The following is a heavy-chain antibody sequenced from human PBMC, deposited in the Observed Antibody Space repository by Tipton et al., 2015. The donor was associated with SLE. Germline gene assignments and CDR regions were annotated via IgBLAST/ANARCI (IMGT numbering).Heavy chain of an antibody. CDR1: SGSISSYY. CDR3: ARQEGGSEGTSYYSHFMDV. J-gene: IGHJ6*03. CDR2: IYYSGSI. Sequence: GLVKPSETLSLTCTVSSGSISSYYWSWIRQPPGKGLEWIGYIYYSGSINFNPSLKRRVTISVDTSQNQFSLNLSSVTAADTAVYYCARQEGGSEGTSYYSHFMDVWGKGTTVTVS. D-gene: IGHD5-12*01. V-gene: IGHV4-59*01.